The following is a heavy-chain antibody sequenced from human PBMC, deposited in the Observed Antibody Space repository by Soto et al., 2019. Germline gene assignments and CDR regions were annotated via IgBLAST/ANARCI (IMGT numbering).Heavy chain of an antibody. CDR2: MNPNNGNT. V-gene: IGHV1-8*01. CDR3: ARTVGSVSTSDY. D-gene: IGHD4-17*01. J-gene: IGHJ4*02. CDR1: GYSFTSYD. Sequence: QVQLVQSGAEVKKPGASVKVSCKASGYSFTSYDINWVRQATGQGLEWMGWMNPNNGNTGYAQKFQGRVIMTRDTSISTAYIALTTLRSEDTAVYFCARTVGSVSTSDYWGQGTLVTVSS.